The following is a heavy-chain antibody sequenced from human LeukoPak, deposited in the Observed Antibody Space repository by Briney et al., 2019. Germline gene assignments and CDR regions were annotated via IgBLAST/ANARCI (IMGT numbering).Heavy chain of an antibody. Sequence: GGSLRLSCAASGFTFSSYAMSWVRQAPGKGLEWVSAIRGSGGSTYYADSVKGRFTISRDNSKNTLYLQMNSLRAEDTAVYYCAKDPAYYDFWSGYFDYWGQGTLVTVSS. CDR3: AKDPAYYDFWSGYFDY. CDR2: IRGSGGST. J-gene: IGHJ4*02. D-gene: IGHD3-3*01. CDR1: GFTFSSYA. V-gene: IGHV3-23*01.